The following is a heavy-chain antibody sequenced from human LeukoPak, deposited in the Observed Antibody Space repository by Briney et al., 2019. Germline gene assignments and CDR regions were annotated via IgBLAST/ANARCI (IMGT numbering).Heavy chain of an antibody. CDR3: ARDEMATTLDY. D-gene: IGHD5-24*01. CDR1: GFTFSSYE. CDR2: ISSSSSTI. V-gene: IGHV3-48*01. J-gene: IGHJ4*02. Sequence: PGGSLRLSCAASGFTFSSYEMNWVRQAPGKGPEWVSYISSSSSTIYYADSVKGRFTISRDNAKNSLYLQMNSLRAEDTAVYYCARDEMATTLDYWGQGTLVTVSS.